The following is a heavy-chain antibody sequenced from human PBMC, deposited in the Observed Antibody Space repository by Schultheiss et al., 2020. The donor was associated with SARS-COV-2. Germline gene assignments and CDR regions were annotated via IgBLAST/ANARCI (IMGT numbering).Heavy chain of an antibody. D-gene: IGHD2-21*01. V-gene: IGHV4-4*07. CDR1: GGSISSYY. CDR3: ARARYCGGDCSLYYYYYMDV. J-gene: IGHJ6*03. CDR2: IYTSGST. Sequence: SETLSLTCTVSGGSISSYYWSWIRQPAGKGLEWIGRIYTSGSTNYNPSLKSRVTMSVDTSKNQFSLKLSSVTAADTAVYYCARARYCGGDCSLYYYYYMDVWGKGTTVTVSS.